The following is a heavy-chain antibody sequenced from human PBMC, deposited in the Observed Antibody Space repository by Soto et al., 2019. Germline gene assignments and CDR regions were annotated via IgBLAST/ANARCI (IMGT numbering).Heavy chain of an antibody. CDR1: GGSISSYY. J-gene: IGHJ4*02. CDR3: ARDGVYERSGYYGSYFDH. CDR2: IYYSGST. D-gene: IGHD3-22*01. V-gene: IGHV4-59*01. Sequence: PSETLSLTWTVSGGSISSYYWSWIRQPPGKGLEWIGYIYYSGSTNYNPSLKSRVTISVDTSKNQFSLYLQMNSLRPEDTAVYYCARDGVYERSGYYGSYFDHWGLGTLVTVSS.